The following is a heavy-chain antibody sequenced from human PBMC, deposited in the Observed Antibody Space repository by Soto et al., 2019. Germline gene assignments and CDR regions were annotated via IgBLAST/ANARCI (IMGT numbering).Heavy chain of an antibody. J-gene: IGHJ3*02. CDR1: GYTFTSYA. Sequence: ASVKVSCKASGYTFTSYAMHWVRQAPGQRLEWMGWINAGNGNTKYSQKFQGRVTITRDTSASTAYMGLSSLRSEDTAVYYCARDLSSGRYYNAFDIWGQGTMVTVSS. CDR2: INAGNGNT. CDR3: ARDLSSGRYYNAFDI. D-gene: IGHD6-19*01. V-gene: IGHV1-3*01.